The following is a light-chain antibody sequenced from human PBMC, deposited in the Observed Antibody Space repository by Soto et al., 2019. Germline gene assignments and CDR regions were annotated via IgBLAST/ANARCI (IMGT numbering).Light chain of an antibody. CDR3: QQLNSYPLT. Sequence: IQLTQSPSSLSASVGDRVTITCRASQGISCYLAWYQQKPGQAPKLLIYAASTLQSGVPSRFSGSGSGTDFTLTISSLQPEDFATYYCQQLNSYPLTFGGGTKVEIK. CDR1: QGISCY. J-gene: IGKJ4*01. V-gene: IGKV1-9*01. CDR2: AAS.